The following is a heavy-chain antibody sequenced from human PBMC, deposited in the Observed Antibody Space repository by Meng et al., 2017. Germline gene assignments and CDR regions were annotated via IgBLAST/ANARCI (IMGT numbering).Heavy chain of an antibody. CDR2: ISYDGSNK. J-gene: IGHJ4*02. V-gene: IGHV3-30*01. CDR1: GFTFSSYA. Sequence: QVQLVESGGGLVQPGRSLRLSCAASGFTFSSYAMHWVRQAPGKGLEWVAVISYDGSNKYYADSVKGRFTISRDNSKNTLYLQMNSLRAEDTAVYYCAHFDYWGQGTLVTVSS. CDR3: AHFDY.